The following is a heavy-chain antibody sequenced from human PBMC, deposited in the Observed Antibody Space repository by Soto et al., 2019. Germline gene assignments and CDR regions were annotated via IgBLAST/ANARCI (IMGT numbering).Heavy chain of an antibody. CDR3: VRDGDTTVRGVIDYFDY. D-gene: IGHD3-10*01. Sequence: EVQLVESGGGLVQPGGSLRLSCAASGFTFSSYSMNWVRQAPGKGLEWVSYISSRSSTIYYADSVKGRFSISRDNAKNSLDLQMNSLRDEDTAVYHCVRDGDTTVRGVIDYFDYWGQGTLVTVSS. V-gene: IGHV3-48*02. CDR2: ISSRSSTI. CDR1: GFTFSSYS. J-gene: IGHJ4*02.